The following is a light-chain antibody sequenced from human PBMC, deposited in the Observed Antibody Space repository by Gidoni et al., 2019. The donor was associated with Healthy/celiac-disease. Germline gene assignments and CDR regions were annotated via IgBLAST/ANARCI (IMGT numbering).Light chain of an antibody. Sequence: EIVLTQSPATLSLSPGERATLSCRASQSVSSYLACYQQKPGQAPRLLIYDASNRATGIPARFSGSGSGTDFTLTSSSLEPEEFAVYYCQQRSNWPRVTFGQGTRLEIK. J-gene: IGKJ5*01. V-gene: IGKV3-11*01. CDR1: QSVSSY. CDR3: QQRSNWPRVT. CDR2: DAS.